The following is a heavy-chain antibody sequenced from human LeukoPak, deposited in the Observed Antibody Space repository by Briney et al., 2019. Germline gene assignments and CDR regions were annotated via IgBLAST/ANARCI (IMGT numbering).Heavy chain of an antibody. CDR3: ATDSTPLVRGLIIAFAY. Sequence: SVKVSCKTSGFSFSGSAVQWARQARGQGLEWLGWIIVDSGKTQSLKKLQERITLTRDMSTNTAYMELSGLTPEDTAVYYCATDSTPLVRGLIIAFAYWGQGAQVTVSS. CDR1: GFSFSGSA. CDR2: IIVDSGKT. J-gene: IGHJ4*02. D-gene: IGHD3-10*01. V-gene: IGHV1-58*01.